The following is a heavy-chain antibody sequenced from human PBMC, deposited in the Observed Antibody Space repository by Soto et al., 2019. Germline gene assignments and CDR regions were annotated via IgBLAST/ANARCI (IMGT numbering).Heavy chain of an antibody. V-gene: IGHV4-39*01. Sequence: QLQLQESGPGLVKPSETLSLTCTVSGGSISSSSYYWGWIRQPPGKGLEWIGSIYYSGSTYYNPSLKSRVTIPVDTSKNQFSLKLSSVTAADTAVYYCASYHYDILTGYYSEPYYFDYWGQGTLVTVSS. CDR3: ASYHYDILTGYYSEPYYFDY. CDR1: GGSISSSSYY. D-gene: IGHD3-9*01. CDR2: IYYSGST. J-gene: IGHJ4*02.